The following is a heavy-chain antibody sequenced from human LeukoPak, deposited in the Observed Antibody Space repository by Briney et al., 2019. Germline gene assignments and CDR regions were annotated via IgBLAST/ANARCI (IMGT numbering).Heavy chain of an antibody. D-gene: IGHD4-17*01. J-gene: IGHJ4*02. CDR3: IGFNYGDYPGDY. Sequence: GGSLRLSCAASGFTFSSYGMHWVRQAPGKGLVWVSRINSEGSITGYADSVKGRFTISRDNAKKTLYLQMNSLRVEDTAVYYCIGFNYGDYPGDYWGQGTLVTVSS. CDR2: INSEGSIT. CDR1: GFTFSSYG. V-gene: IGHV3-74*01.